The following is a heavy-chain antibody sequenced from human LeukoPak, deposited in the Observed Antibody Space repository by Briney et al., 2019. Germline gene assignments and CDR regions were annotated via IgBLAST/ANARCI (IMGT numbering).Heavy chain of an antibody. V-gene: IGHV3-48*02. D-gene: IGHD5-12*01. J-gene: IGHJ6*02. Sequence: GGSVRLSCTASGFTFSSFSMNWVRQAPGKGLEWISYISSSSTTIYYADSVKGRFTISRDNAKNSLYLQMNSLRDEDTAVYYCARNSRLDVWGQGTTVTVSS. CDR3: ARNSRLDV. CDR1: GFTFSSFS. CDR2: ISSSSTTI.